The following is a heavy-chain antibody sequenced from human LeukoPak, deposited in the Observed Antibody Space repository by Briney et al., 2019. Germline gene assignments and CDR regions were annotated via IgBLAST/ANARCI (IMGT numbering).Heavy chain of an antibody. CDR2: IRYDGSNK. D-gene: IGHD6-13*01. V-gene: IGHV3-30*02. J-gene: IGHJ4*02. CDR3: AKDLLPKQLQLVPVY. CDR1: GFTFSSYG. Sequence: GGSLRLSCAASGFTFSSYGMHWVRQAPGKGLEWVAFIRYDGSNKYYADSVKGRFTISRDNPKNTLYLQMNSLRAEDTAVYYCAKDLLPKQLQLVPVYWGQGTLVTVSS.